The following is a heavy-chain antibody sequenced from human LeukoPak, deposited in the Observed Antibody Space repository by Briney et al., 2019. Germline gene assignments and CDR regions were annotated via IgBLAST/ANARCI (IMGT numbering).Heavy chain of an antibody. CDR1: RYTFPSYW. V-gene: IGHV5-51*01. Sequence: GKSLKIFCKGSRYTFPSYWIGWVRHIPGKNLEWLGIIHPDDSDTRYSPSFQVQITISADKSISTAYLQWSRLKASDTAMYYCARRYCSGRNCYYFDYWGQGTLVTVSS. CDR2: IHPDDSDT. CDR3: ARRYCSGRNCYYFDY. D-gene: IGHD2-15*01. J-gene: IGHJ4*02.